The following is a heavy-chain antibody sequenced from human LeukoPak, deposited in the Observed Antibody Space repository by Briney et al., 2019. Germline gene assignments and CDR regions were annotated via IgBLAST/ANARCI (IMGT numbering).Heavy chain of an antibody. CDR2: IIPIFGTA. Sequence: SVRVSCKASGGTFSSYAISWVRQAPGQGLEWMGRIIPIFGTANYAQKFQGRVTITTDESTSTAYMELSSLRSEDTAVYYCARDHCSSTSCYPWGQGTLVTVSS. CDR3: ARDHCSSTSCYP. J-gene: IGHJ5*02. V-gene: IGHV1-69*05. D-gene: IGHD2-2*01. CDR1: GGTFSSYA.